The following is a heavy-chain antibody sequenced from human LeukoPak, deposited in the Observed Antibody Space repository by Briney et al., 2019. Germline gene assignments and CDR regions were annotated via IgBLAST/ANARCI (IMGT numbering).Heavy chain of an antibody. D-gene: IGHD6-13*01. CDR1: GFTFSSYA. V-gene: IGHV3-23*01. CDR3: AKGQQLVRSLPYFQH. CDR2: ISGSGGST. J-gene: IGHJ1*01. Sequence: GGSLRLSCAASGFTFSSYAMSWVRQAPGKGLEWVSAISGSGGSTYYADSVKGRFTISRDNSKNTLYLQMNSLRAEDTAVYYCAKGQQLVRSLPYFQHWGQGTLVTVSS.